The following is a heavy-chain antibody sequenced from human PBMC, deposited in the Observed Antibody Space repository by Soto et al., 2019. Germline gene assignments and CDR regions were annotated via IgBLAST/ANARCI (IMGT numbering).Heavy chain of an antibody. CDR3: ARDAPPRFGALLFDP. J-gene: IGHJ5*02. V-gene: IGHV1-18*01. Sequence: ASVKVSFKASGYTFTSYGISWVRQAPGQGLEWMGWISAYNGNTNYAQKLQGRVTMTTDTSTSTAYMELRSLRSDDTAVYYCARDAPPRFGALLFDPWGQGTLVTVSS. CDR2: ISAYNGNT. D-gene: IGHD3-3*01. CDR1: GYTFTSYG.